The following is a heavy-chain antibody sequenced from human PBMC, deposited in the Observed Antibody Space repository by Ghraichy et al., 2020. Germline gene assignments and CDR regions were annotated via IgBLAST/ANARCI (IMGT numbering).Heavy chain of an antibody. CDR2: IYYTGTT. V-gene: IGHV4-61*01. J-gene: IGHJ4*02. CDR3: ARGAWIQLWPPDY. D-gene: IGHD5-18*01. CDR1: GGSVSSGNFY. Sequence: GSLRLSCTVSGGSVSSGNFYWNWIRQSPGKRPEWIGYIYYTGTTNYNPSLKSRVTISVDTSKNQFSLRLDSVTAADTAVYYCARGAWIQLWPPDYWGPGALVTVPS.